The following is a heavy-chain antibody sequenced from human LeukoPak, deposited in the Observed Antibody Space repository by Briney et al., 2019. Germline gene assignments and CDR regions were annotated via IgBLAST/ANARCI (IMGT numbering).Heavy chain of an antibody. V-gene: IGHV5-51*01. D-gene: IGHD6-13*01. J-gene: IGHJ3*02. CDR2: IYPGDSDT. CDR1: GYSFTSYW. CDR3: ARQAPIAAAVDDAFDI. Sequence: GESLKISCKGSGYSFTSYWIGWVRQMPGKGLEWVGIIYPGDSDTRYSPSFQGQVTISADKSISTAYLQWSSLKASDTAMYYCARQAPIAAAVDDAFDIWGQGTMVTVSS.